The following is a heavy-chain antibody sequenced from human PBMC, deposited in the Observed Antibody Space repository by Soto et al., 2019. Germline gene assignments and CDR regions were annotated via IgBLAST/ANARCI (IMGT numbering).Heavy chain of an antibody. J-gene: IGHJ6*02. D-gene: IGHD2-2*01. CDR2: IYYSGST. CDR1: GGSISSSSYY. Sequence: PSETLSLTCTVSGGSISSSSYYWGWIRQPPGKGLEWIGSIYYSGSTYYNPSLKSRVTISVDTSKNQFSLKLSSVTAADTAVYYCACLFYCSSTSCYYYYGMDVWGQGTTVT. CDR3: ACLFYCSSTSCYYYYGMDV. V-gene: IGHV4-39*01.